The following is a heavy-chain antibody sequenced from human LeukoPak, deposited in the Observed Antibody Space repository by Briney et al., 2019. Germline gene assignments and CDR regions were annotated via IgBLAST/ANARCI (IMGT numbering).Heavy chain of an antibody. Sequence: GGSLRLSCAASGFTFSSYSMSWVRQAPGKGLEWVSPISSTTSHIYYADSVKGRFTISRDNAKNSLYLQMNSLRAEDTAVYYCATQGEHSYDSNRSGYFQHWGQGTLVTVCS. CDR3: ATQGEHSYDSNRSGYFQH. V-gene: IGHV3-21*01. J-gene: IGHJ1*01. CDR1: GFTFSSYS. CDR2: ISSTTSHI. D-gene: IGHD3-22*01.